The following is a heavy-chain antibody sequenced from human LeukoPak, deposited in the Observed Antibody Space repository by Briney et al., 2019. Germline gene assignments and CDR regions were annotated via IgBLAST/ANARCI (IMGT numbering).Heavy chain of an antibody. CDR2: IIPVFRTA. J-gene: IGHJ4*02. D-gene: IGHD6-13*01. Sequence: SVKVSCKASGDTFRRYSISWVRQAPGQGLEWLGGIIPVFRTANYAQKFQGRVTITADKSTTTAYMELRSLRSEDTAIYYCARGEAAAVTSFDSWGQGTQVTVSS. CDR3: ARGEAAAVTSFDS. CDR1: GDTFRRYS. V-gene: IGHV1-69*06.